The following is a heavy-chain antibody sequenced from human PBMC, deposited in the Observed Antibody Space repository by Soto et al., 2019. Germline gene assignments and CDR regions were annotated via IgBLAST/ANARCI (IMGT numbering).Heavy chain of an antibody. J-gene: IGHJ4*02. CDR2: INIHGDVT. CDR1: GFSFSSHA. D-gene: IGHD1-1*01. Sequence: EVQLVDSGGGLVQPGGSLRLSCAASGFSFSSHAFDWARPAPGKGLEWHSCINIHGDVTLYADPVKGLFTISTDNAKNQPYRQINSLRAKDTAVYYFARGVNDAFDYWGQGALVTGSS. CDR3: ARGVNDAFDY. V-gene: IGHV3-48*03.